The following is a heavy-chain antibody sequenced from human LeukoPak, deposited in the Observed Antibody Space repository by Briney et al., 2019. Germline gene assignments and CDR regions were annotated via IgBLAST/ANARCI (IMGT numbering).Heavy chain of an antibody. J-gene: IGHJ6*03. CDR3: TAGYCSSTSCPTYYYYYYMDV. CDR1: GFTXSGSA. D-gene: IGHD2-2*01. V-gene: IGHV3-73*01. Sequence: XXXSXXASGFTXSGSAMHWVRQASGKGLEWVGRIRSKANSYATAYAASVKGSFTISRDDSKNTAYLQMNSLKTEDTAVYYCTAGYCSSTSCPTYYYYYYMDVWGKGTTVTVSS. CDR2: IRSKANSYAT.